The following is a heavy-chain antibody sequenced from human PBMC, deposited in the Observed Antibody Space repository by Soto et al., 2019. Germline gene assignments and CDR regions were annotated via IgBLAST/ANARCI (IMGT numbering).Heavy chain of an antibody. CDR3: ARVSWREKYGMDV. J-gene: IGHJ6*02. CDR2: ITFSGNTV. CDR1: GFTFSDSY. V-gene: IGHV3-11*01. Sequence: GGSLRLSCAASGFTFSDSYMSWIRQAPGKGLEWISYITFSGNTVYYADSLKGRFTISRDNAKNSLYLQMNRLRAEDTAVYYCARVSWREKYGMDVWGQGTTV.